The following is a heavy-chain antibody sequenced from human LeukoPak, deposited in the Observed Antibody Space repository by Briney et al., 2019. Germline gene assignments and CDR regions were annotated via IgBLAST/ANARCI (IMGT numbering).Heavy chain of an antibody. CDR1: GGSFSGYY. CDR2: IYHSGST. J-gene: IGHJ5*02. V-gene: IGHV4-34*01. D-gene: IGHD6-13*01. Sequence: SETLFLTCAVYGGSFSGYYWSWIRQPPGKGLEWIGEIYHSGSTNYNPSLKSRVTISVDKSKNQFSLKLSSVTAADTAVYYCARAGSSSWYNWFDPWGQGTLVTVSS. CDR3: ARAGSSSWYNWFDP.